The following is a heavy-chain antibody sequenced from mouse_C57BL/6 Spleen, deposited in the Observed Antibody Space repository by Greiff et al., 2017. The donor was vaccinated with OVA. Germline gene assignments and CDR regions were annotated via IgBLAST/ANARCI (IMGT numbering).Heavy chain of an antibody. V-gene: IGHV5-4*01. D-gene: IGHD1-1*01. CDR3: AREGTTTTVDAMDY. J-gene: IGHJ4*01. Sequence: EVQLVESGGGLVKPGGSLKLSCAASGFTFSSYAMSWVRQTPEKRLEWVATISDGGSYTYYPDNVKGRFTISRDNAKNNLYLQMSHLKSEDTAMYYCAREGTTTTVDAMDYWGQGTSVTVSS. CDR2: ISDGGSYT. CDR1: GFTFSSYA.